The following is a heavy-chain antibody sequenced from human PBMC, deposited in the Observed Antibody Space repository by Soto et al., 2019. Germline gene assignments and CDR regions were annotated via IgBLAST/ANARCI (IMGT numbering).Heavy chain of an antibody. CDR1: GYTFTGYY. Sequence: ASVKVSCKASGYTFTGYYMHWVRQAPGQGLEWMGWINPNSGGTNYAQKFQGWFTMTRDTSISTAYMELSRLRSDDTAVYYCARGIPYYDILTGYYDYWGQGTLVTVS. J-gene: IGHJ4*02. V-gene: IGHV1-2*04. CDR3: ARGIPYYDILTGYYDY. D-gene: IGHD3-9*01. CDR2: INPNSGGT.